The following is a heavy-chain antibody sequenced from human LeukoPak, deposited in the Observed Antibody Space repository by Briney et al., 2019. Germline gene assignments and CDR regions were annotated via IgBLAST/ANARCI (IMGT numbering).Heavy chain of an antibody. Sequence: SVKVSCKASGYTFSSYGITWVRQAPGQGLEWMGWNSAYNGNTNYAQNLQGRVTMTTDTSTSTAYMELRSPRSDDTAVYYCARGGKIAAADYWGQGTLVTVSS. D-gene: IGHD6-13*01. CDR3: ARGGKIAAADY. CDR2: NSAYNGNT. V-gene: IGHV1-18*01. CDR1: GYTFSSYG. J-gene: IGHJ4*02.